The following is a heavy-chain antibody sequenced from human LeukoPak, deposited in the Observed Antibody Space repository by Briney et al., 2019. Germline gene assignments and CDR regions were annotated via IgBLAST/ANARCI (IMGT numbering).Heavy chain of an antibody. Sequence: GGSLRLSCPASGFTFSSYSMNLVRQAPGKGLEWVSSISSGSSYIYYADSVKGRFTISRDNAKNSLYLQMNSLRAEDTAVYYCARGVMPQLPDWFDPWGQGTLVTVSS. CDR2: ISSGSSYI. D-gene: IGHD2-2*01. CDR3: ARGVMPQLPDWFDP. V-gene: IGHV3-21*01. J-gene: IGHJ5*02. CDR1: GFTFSSYS.